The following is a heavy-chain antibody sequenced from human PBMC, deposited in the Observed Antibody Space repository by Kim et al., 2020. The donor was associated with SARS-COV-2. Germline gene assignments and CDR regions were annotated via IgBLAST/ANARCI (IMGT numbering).Heavy chain of an antibody. V-gene: IGHV4-34*01. Sequence: SETLSLTCAVYGGSFSGYYWSWIRQPPGKGLEWIGEINHSGSTNYNPSLKSRVTISVDTSKNQFSLKLSSVTAADTAVYYCARAHLRTTVKNALWYFDLWGRGTLVTVSS. CDR1: GGSFSGYY. D-gene: IGHD4-17*01. CDR3: ARAHLRTTVKNALWYFDL. CDR2: INHSGST. J-gene: IGHJ2*01.